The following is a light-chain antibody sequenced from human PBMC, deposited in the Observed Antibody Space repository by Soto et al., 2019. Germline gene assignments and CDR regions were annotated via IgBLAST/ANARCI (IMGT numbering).Light chain of an antibody. CDR3: GAWDSSLSAGV. J-gene: IGLJ1*01. Sequence: QSVLTQPPSVSEAPGLGVTISCSGSNSNIGSNYVYWYQQLPGAAPKLLISDNDKRPSGIPDRFSGSKSGTSATLDITGLQTGDEADYYCGAWDSSLSAGVFGTGTKVTVL. V-gene: IGLV1-51*01. CDR1: NSNIGSNY. CDR2: DND.